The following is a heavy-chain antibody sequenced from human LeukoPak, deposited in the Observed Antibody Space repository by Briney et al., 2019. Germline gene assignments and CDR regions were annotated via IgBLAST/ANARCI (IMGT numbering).Heavy chain of an antibody. V-gene: IGHV3-21*01. D-gene: IGHD2-2*01. CDR1: GFTFSSYS. CDR3: AREGLGYCSSTSCPLDY. CDR2: ISWDSKYM. Sequence: PGGSLRLSCEASGFTFSSYSMNWVRQAPGKGLEGVSAISWDSKYMYYADSVKGRFTISRDNAKNSLYLQMNSLRAEDTAVYYCAREGLGYCSSTSCPLDYWGQGTLVTVSS. J-gene: IGHJ4*02.